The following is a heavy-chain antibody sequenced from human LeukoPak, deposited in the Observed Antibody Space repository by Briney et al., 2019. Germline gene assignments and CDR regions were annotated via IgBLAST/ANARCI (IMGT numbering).Heavy chain of an antibody. Sequence: GESLKISCAASGFTVSSNYMSWVRQAPGKGLEWVSVIYSGGSTYYADSVKGRFTISRDNSKNTLYLQMNSLRAEDTAVYYCARELRGSGWYVDYWGQGTLVTVSS. V-gene: IGHV3-53*01. J-gene: IGHJ4*02. CDR2: IYSGGST. CDR1: GFTVSSNY. CDR3: ARELRGSGWYVDY. D-gene: IGHD6-19*01.